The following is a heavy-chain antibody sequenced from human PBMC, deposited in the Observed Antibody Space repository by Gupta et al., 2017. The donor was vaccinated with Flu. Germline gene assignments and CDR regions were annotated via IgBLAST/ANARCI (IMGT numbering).Heavy chain of an antibody. Sequence: EVQLLASGGGLVQPGGSLRLSCVASGFDFNNYAMRWVRQAPGKGPGWGAGISGGGGRTYYADSVKGRCTVSGDNSKNTLYLQMNSLRGDDTAVYYCAKDLGRTTGSPSQYFQHWGQGTLVTVSS. J-gene: IGHJ1*01. CDR2: ISGGGGRT. CDR1: GFDFNNYA. CDR3: AKDLGRTTGSPSQYFQH. D-gene: IGHD2-2*01. V-gene: IGHV3-23*01.